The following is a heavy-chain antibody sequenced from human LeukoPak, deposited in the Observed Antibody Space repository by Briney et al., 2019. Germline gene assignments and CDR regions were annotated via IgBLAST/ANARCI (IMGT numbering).Heavy chain of an antibody. CDR2: IRYDGSNK. D-gene: IGHD4/OR15-4a*01. CDR3: AKEVLFDY. V-gene: IGHV3-30*02. Sequence: WVRQPPGKGLEWVAFIRYDGSNKYYADSVKGRFTISRDNSKNTLYLQMNSLRAEDTAVYYCAKEVLFDYWGQGTLVTVSS. J-gene: IGHJ4*02.